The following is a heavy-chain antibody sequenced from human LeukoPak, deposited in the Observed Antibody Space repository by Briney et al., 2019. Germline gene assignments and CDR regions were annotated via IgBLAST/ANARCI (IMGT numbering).Heavy chain of an antibody. CDR3: ARANGATNWFDP. V-gene: IGHV3-30*02. Sequence: GGSLRLSCAASGFAFSASGMHWVRQAPGKGLDWVAFIRYDGSNKYYADSVKGRFTISRDNSKNTLYLQMNSLRAEDTAVYYCARANGATNWFDPWGQGTLVTVSS. CDR2: IRYDGSNK. J-gene: IGHJ5*02. CDR1: GFAFSASG. D-gene: IGHD1-1*01.